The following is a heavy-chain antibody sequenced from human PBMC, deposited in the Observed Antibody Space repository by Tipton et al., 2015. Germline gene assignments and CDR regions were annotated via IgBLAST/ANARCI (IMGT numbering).Heavy chain of an antibody. Sequence: TLSLTCAVSGGSISSNKYYWGWIRQPPGKGLEWIGSIFHRGDTNYNPSLKSRVTMSVDTSKKQFSLKLNSVTAADTAVYYCAGPRGMPAIFGLPWDYYFDYWGQGALVTVSS. CDR2: IFHRGDT. CDR1: GGSISSNKYY. CDR3: AGPRGMPAIFGLPWDYYFDY. V-gene: IGHV4-39*07. J-gene: IGHJ4*02. D-gene: IGHD3-3*01.